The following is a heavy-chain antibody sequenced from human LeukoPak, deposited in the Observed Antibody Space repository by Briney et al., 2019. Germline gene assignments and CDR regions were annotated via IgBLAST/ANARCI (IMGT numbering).Heavy chain of an antibody. D-gene: IGHD3-3*01. Sequence: SDTLSLTCTVSGGSISSSFYYWGWIRQPPGKGLEWIGTIYYSGSTNYNPSLKSRVTISVDTSKNQFSLKLSSVTAADTAVYYCARGRGRDFWRRDYWGQGTLVTVSS. CDR3: ARGRGRDFWRRDY. CDR2: IYYSGST. J-gene: IGHJ4*02. CDR1: GGSISSSFYY. V-gene: IGHV4-39*07.